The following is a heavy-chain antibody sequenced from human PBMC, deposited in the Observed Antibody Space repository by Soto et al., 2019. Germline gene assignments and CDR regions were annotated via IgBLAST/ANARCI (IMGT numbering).Heavy chain of an antibody. CDR2: LVVGTGNT. CDR3: ATGAYCSGGSCSDYYYYYYGMDL. V-gene: IGHV1-58*01. D-gene: IGHD2-15*01. Sequence: SVKVSCKTSGFTFRSSAVQWVRQALGQRLEWIGWLVVGTGNTNYAQKFQQRVTTSSDRSTNTVSMELSSLTSEDTAVYYCATGAYCSGGSCSDYYYYYYGMDLWGQGTTVTVSS. J-gene: IGHJ6*02. CDR1: GFTFRSSA.